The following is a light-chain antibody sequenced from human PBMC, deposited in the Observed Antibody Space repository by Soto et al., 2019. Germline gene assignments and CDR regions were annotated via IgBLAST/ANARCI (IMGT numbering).Light chain of an antibody. J-gene: IGLJ1*01. CDR2: DVS. V-gene: IGLV2-11*01. CDR3: SSYPNNYTHV. CDR1: SSDVGSYNY. Sequence: QSALTQPRSVSGSPGQSVTISCTGTSSDVGSYNYVSWYQQHPGKAPKLMIYDVSKRPSGVPDRFSGSKSGNTASLTISGPHPEDEADYYCSSYPNNYTHVSGPGTKVTVL.